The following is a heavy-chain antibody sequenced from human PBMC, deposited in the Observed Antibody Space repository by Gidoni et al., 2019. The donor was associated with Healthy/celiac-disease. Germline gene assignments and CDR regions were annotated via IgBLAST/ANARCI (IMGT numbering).Heavy chain of an antibody. J-gene: IGHJ4*02. CDR3: AKPSRPPLITMIVVGPPDY. CDR2: ISYDGSNK. CDR1: GFTFSSYG. V-gene: IGHV3-30*18. D-gene: IGHD3-22*01. Sequence: QVQLVESGGGVVQPGRSLRLSCAASGFTFSSYGIHWVRQAPGKGLEWVAVISYDGSNKYYADSVKGRFTISRDNSKNTLYLQMNSLRAEDTAVYYCAKPSRPPLITMIVVGPPDYWGQGTLVTVSS.